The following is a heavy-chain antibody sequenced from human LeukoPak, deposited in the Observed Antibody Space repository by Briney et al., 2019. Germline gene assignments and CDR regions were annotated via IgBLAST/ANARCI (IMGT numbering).Heavy chain of an antibody. CDR2: ALYDGSMK. V-gene: IGHV3-30*04. J-gene: IGHJ4*02. D-gene: IGHD3-10*01. CDR3: AKGYAGSRSYYSMAVAAPGAIFDY. Sequence: GGSLRLSCAASGFTFSNYAMHWVRQAPGKGLEWVGVALYDGSMKYYGDSVKGRFTISRDNSKNTLYLQMNSQRAEDTAVYYCAKGYAGSRSYYSMAVAAPGAIFDYWGQGTLVTVSS. CDR1: GFTFSNYA.